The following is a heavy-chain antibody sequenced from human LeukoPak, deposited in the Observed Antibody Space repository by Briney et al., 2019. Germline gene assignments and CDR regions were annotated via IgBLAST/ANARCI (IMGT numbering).Heavy chain of an antibody. V-gene: IGHV1-24*01. D-gene: IGHD3-3*01. CDR3: ATDRLRYDFWSGYYTYYYYGMDV. CDR2: FDPEDGET. CDR1: GYTLTELS. Sequence: ASVTVSCKVSGYTLTELSMHWVRQAPGKGHEWMGGFDPEDGETIYAQKFQGRVTMTEDTSTDTAYMELSSLRSEDTAVYYCATDRLRYDFWSGYYTYYYYGMDVWGQGTTVTVSS. J-gene: IGHJ6*02.